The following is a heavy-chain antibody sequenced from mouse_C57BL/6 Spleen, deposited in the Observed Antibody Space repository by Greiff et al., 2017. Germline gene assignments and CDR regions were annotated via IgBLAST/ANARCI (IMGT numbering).Heavy chain of an antibody. J-gene: IGHJ2*01. Sequence: EVKLLESGPGLVKPSQSLSLTCSVTGYSITSGYYWNWIRQFPGNKLEWMGYISYDGSNNYNPSLKNRISITRDTSKNQFFLKLNSVTTEDTATYYCARAWDYDLDYWGQGTTLTVSS. CDR1: GYSITSGYY. V-gene: IGHV3-6*01. CDR2: ISYDGSN. CDR3: ARAWDYDLDY. D-gene: IGHD2-4*01.